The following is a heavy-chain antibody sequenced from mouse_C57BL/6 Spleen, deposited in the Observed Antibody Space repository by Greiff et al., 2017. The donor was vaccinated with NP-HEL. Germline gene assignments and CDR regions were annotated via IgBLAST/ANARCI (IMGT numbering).Heavy chain of an antibody. V-gene: IGHV1-26*01. CDR1: GYTFTDYY. D-gene: IGHD2-4*01. CDR2: INPNNGGT. J-gene: IGHJ4*01. CDR3: ARDEDYDDGGFRNYYAMDY. Sequence: EVQLQQSGPELVKPGASVKISCKASGYTFTDYYMNWVKQSHGKSLEWIGDINPNNGGTSYNQKFKGKATLTVDKSSSTAYMELRSLTSEDSAVYYCARDEDYDDGGFRNYYAMDYWGQGTSVTVSS.